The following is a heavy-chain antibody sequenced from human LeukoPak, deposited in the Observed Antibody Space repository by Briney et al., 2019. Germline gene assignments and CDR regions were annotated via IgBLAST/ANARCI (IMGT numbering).Heavy chain of an antibody. CDR1: GFTFSSYS. CDR3: ARDVSPIYDSSRYQSAFDI. V-gene: IGHV3-21*01. CDR2: ISSSSSYI. D-gene: IGHD3-22*01. J-gene: IGHJ3*02. Sequence: GGSLRLSCAASGFTFSSYSMNWVRQAPGKGLEWVSSISSSSSYIYYADSVKGRFTISRDNAKNSLYLQMNSLRAEDTAVYYCARDVSPIYDSSRYQSAFDIWGQGTMVTVSS.